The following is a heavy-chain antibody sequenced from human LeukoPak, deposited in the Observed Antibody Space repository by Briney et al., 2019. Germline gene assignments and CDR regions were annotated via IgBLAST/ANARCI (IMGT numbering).Heavy chain of an antibody. D-gene: IGHD3-10*01. Sequence: SETLSLTCTVSGGSISSSSYYWGWIRQPPGKGLEWIGSIYYSGSTYYNPSLKSRVTISVDTSKNQFSLKLSSVTAADTAVYYCARAPPLWFGELSFWFDPWGQGTLVTVSS. CDR1: GGSISSSSYY. V-gene: IGHV4-39*07. CDR2: IYYSGST. J-gene: IGHJ5*02. CDR3: ARAPPLWFGELSFWFDP.